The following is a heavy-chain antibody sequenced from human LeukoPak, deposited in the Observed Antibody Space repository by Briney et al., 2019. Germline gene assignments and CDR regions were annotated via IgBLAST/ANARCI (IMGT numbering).Heavy chain of an antibody. V-gene: IGHV3-11*05. D-gene: IGHD3-22*01. Sequence: GGSLRLSCAASGFTFSDYYMSWIRQAPGKGLEWVSYISSSSSYTNYADSVEGRFTISRDNAKNSLYLQMNSLRAEDTAVYYCARVGGNYYDSSGWLDYWGQGTLVTVSS. CDR1: GFTFSDYY. J-gene: IGHJ4*02. CDR3: ARVGGNYYDSSGWLDY. CDR2: ISSSSSYT.